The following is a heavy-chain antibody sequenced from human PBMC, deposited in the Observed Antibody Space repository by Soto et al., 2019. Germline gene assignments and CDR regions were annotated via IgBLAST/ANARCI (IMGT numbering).Heavy chain of an antibody. J-gene: IGHJ6*02. CDR1: GFTFDDYA. V-gene: IGHV3-9*01. D-gene: IGHD6-13*01. CDR3: AKDMRGGSSSSRYYYGLDV. CDR2: ISWNSGTI. Sequence: EVQLVESGGGLVQPGRSLRLSCAASGFTFDDYAMHWVRQAPGKGLEWVSGISWNSGTIVYADSVKGRFTISRDNAKNSLYLHMNSLRGEDKALYYCAKDMRGGSSSSRYYYGLDVWGQGTTVTVSS.